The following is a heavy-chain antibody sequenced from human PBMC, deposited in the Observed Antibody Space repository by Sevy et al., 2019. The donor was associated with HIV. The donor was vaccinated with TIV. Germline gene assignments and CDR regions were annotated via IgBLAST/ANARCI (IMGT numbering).Heavy chain of an antibody. CDR3: ARGIVLVAATGFDY. CDR1: GFTFSTYS. CDR2: ISSSSRTM. V-gene: IGHV3-48*02. D-gene: IGHD2-15*01. Sequence: GGSLRLSCAASGFTFSTYSMNWVRRAPGKGLEWVSYISSSSRTMDYADSVKGRFTISRDNAKNSLYLQMNSLRDEDTAVYYCARGIVLVAATGFDYWGQGTLVTVSS. J-gene: IGHJ4*02.